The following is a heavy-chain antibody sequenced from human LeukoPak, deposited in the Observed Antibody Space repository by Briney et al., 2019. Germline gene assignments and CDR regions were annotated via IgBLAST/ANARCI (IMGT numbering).Heavy chain of an antibody. CDR2: ISWNSGSI. D-gene: IGHD3-10*01. V-gene: IGHV3-9*01. CDR3: AREFAPYYFDY. CDR1: GFTFDDYA. Sequence: PGGSLRLSCAASGFTFDDYAMLWVRQAPGKGLEWVSGISWNSGSIGYADSVKGRFTISGDNAKNSLYLQMNSLRAEDTALYYCAREFAPYYFDYWGQGTLVTVFS. J-gene: IGHJ4*02.